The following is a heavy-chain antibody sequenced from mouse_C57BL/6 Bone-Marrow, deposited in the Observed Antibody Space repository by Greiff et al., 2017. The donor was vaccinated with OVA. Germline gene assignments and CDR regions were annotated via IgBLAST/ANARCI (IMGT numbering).Heavy chain of an antibody. CDR3: ARGSSFDY. D-gene: IGHD1-1*01. Sequence: VKLQESGAELVRPGTSVKMSCKASGYTFTNYWIGWAKQRPGHGLEWIGDIYPGGGYTNYNEKFKGKATLTADKSSSTAYMQFSSLTSEDSAIYYCARGSSFDYWGQGTTLTVSS. CDR1: GYTFTNYW. CDR2: IYPGGGYT. J-gene: IGHJ2*01. V-gene: IGHV1-63*01.